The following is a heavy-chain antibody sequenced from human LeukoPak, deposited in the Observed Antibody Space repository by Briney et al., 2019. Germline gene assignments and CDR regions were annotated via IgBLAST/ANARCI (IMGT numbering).Heavy chain of an antibody. D-gene: IGHD2-15*01. CDR3: ARSVYCSGGSCQNNPYYYMDV. CDR2: IKQDGSEK. V-gene: IGHV3-7*01. J-gene: IGHJ6*03. CDR1: GFTFSSYW. Sequence: PGGSLRLSCAASGFTFSSYWMSWVRQAPGKGLEWVANIKQDGSEKYYVDSVKGRFTISRDNAKNSLYLQMNSLRAEDTAVYYCARSVYCSGGSCQNNPYYYMDVWGKGTTVTVSS.